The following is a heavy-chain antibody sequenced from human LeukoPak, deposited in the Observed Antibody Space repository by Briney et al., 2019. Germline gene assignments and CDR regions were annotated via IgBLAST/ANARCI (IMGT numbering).Heavy chain of an antibody. D-gene: IGHD1-26*01. Sequence: GGSLRLSCAASGFTFSSYSMNWVRQAPGKGLEWVSYISSSSSTIYYADSVKSRFTISRDNAKNSLYLQMNSLRAEDTAVYYCARDNRVGAVPGWFDPWGQGTLVTVSS. CDR2: ISSSSSTI. CDR3: ARDNRVGAVPGWFDP. V-gene: IGHV3-48*04. J-gene: IGHJ5*02. CDR1: GFTFSSYS.